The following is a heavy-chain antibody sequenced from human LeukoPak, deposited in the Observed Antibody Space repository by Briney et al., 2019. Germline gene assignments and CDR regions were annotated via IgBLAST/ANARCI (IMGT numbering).Heavy chain of an antibody. J-gene: IGHJ1*01. CDR1: GVPISSYC. D-gene: IGHD4-17*01. Sequence: SETLSLTCTVSGVPISSYCWSWIRQPAGKGLEWIGRIYTSGSTNYNPSLKSRVTMSVDASKNQFPLTLRSVTAADTAVYYCASAVFLYGDSSYGPTEYFQHWGQGTLVTVSS. V-gene: IGHV4-4*07. CDR2: IYTSGST. CDR3: ASAVFLYGDSSYGPTEYFQH.